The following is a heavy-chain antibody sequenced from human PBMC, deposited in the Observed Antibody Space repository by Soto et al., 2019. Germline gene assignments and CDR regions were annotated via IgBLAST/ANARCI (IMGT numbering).Heavy chain of an antibody. CDR2: ISYDGSNK. Sequence: GGSLRLSCAASGFTFSSYAMHWVRQAPGKGLEWVAVISYDGSNKYYADSVKGRFTISRDNSKNTLYLQMNSLRAEDTAVYYCARDATGYSYGFFDYWGQGTLVTVSS. V-gene: IGHV3-30-3*01. D-gene: IGHD5-18*01. J-gene: IGHJ4*02. CDR1: GFTFSSYA. CDR3: ARDATGYSYGFFDY.